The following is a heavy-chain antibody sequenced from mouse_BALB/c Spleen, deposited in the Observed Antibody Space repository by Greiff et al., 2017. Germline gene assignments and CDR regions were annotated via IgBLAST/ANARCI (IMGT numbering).Heavy chain of an antibody. D-gene: IGHD2-5*01. CDR3: ARENSNFYYFDY. V-gene: IGHV2-6-7*01. J-gene: IGHJ2*01. CDR1: GFSLTGYG. Sequence: VKVVESGPGLVAPSQCLSLTCTVSGFSLTGYGVNWVRQPPGKGLEWLGMIRGDGSTDYNTALKSRLIISKDNSKSQIFLKMNSLKTDDTVRYCGARENSNFYYFDYWGQGTTLTVSS. CDR2: IRGDGST.